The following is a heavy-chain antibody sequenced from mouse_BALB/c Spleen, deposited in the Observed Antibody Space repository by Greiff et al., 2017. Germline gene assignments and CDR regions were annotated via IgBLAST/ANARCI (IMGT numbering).Heavy chain of an antibody. CDR2: ISDGGSYT. D-gene: IGHD4-1*01. V-gene: IGHV5-4*02. CDR3: ARGANWDVYFDY. J-gene: IGHJ2*01. Sequence: EVKLMESGGGLVKPGGSLQLSCAASGFTFSDYYMYWVRQTPEKRLAWVATISDGGSYTYYPDSVKGRFTISRDNAKNNLYLQMSSLKSEDTAMYYCARGANWDVYFDYWGQGTTLTVSS. CDR1: GFTFSDYY.